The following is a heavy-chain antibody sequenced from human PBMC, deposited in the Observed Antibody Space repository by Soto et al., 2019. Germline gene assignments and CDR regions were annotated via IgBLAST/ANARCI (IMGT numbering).Heavy chain of an antibody. J-gene: IGHJ6*02. CDR2: IIPIFGTA. CDR1: GGTFSSYA. CDR3: ARYPGREVFGVALTRGMDV. V-gene: IGHV1-69*01. Sequence: QVQLVQSGAEVKKPGSSVKVSCKASGGTFSSYAISWVRQAPGQGLEWMGGIIPIFGTANYAQEFQGRVTITADESTSTAYMELSSLRSEDTAVYYCARYPGREVFGVALTRGMDVWGQGTTVTVSS. D-gene: IGHD3-3*01.